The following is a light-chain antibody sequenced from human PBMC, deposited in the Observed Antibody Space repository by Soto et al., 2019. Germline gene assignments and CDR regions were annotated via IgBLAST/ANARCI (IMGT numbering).Light chain of an antibody. CDR1: QSVSTRY. J-gene: IGKJ2*01. CDR3: HQFGSSPPAFT. V-gene: IGKV3-20*01. CDR2: GAS. Sequence: ESMLTQSPGTLSLSPGERATLSCRASQSVSTRYLAWYQQKPGQAPRLLIYGASIRATGIPDRFSGSGSGTDFTLTISRLEPEDFAVYYCHQFGSSPPAFTFGQATQLEI.